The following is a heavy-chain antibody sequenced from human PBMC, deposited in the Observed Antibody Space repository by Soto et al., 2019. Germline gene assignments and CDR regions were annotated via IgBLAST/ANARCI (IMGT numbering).Heavy chain of an antibody. V-gene: IGHV2-5*02. J-gene: IGHJ5*02. Sequence: QITLKESGPTLVKPTQTLTLTCTFSGFSLSTSGVGVGWIRQPPGKALEWLALIYWDDDKRYSPSLKSRLTITKDTSKNQVVLTMTNMDPVYTATSYCAHIEVPDSSGYYSWFDPWGQGPLVTVSS. CDR1: GFSLSTSGVG. CDR3: AHIEVPDSSGYYSWFDP. CDR2: IYWDDDK. D-gene: IGHD3-22*01.